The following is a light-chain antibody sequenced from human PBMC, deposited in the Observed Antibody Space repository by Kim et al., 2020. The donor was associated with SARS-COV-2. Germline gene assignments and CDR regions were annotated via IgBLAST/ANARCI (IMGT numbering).Light chain of an antibody. J-gene: IGKJ4*02. CDR3: QQYGYSPT. CDR1: RTVGSSY. CDR2: DTS. Sequence: PRERAASPCRAARTVGSSYLAWNQQQPGQAPRLIIDDTSNRATGIPDRFSGSGSGTDFTLTISSLEPEDFGVYYCQQYGYSPTFGEGTKVDIK. V-gene: IGKV3-20*01.